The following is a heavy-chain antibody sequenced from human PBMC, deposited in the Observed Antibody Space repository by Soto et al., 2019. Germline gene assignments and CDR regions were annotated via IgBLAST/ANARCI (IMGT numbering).Heavy chain of an antibody. V-gene: IGHV1-69*08. Sequence: QVQLVQSGAEVKKPGSSVKVSCKASGGTFSRYSITWVRQAPGHGLEWIGRIIPIFGIASYAQKFQGRVTITADESKSTAYRELSSLRSDDPAVYYCAREDRDRETGLVPAAIDGMDVWGQGTTVTVSS. J-gene: IGHJ6*02. CDR1: GGTFSRYS. CDR3: AREDRDRETGLVPAAIDGMDV. D-gene: IGHD2-2*01. CDR2: IIPIFGIA.